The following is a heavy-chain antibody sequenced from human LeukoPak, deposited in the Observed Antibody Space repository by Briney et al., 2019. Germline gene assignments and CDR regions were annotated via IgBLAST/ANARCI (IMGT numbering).Heavy chain of an antibody. J-gene: IGHJ4*02. CDR3: AKGGYYERPWYFDY. V-gene: IGHV3-30*18. CDR2: ISFDGTNK. Sequence: GGSLRLSCAASGFTFSSYAMTWVRQAPGKGLGVAIISFDGTNKYYADSVKGRFTISRDNSKNTLYLQMDSLRAEDTAVYYCAKGGYYERPWYFDYWGQGTLVTVSS. D-gene: IGHD3-22*01. CDR1: GFTFSSYA.